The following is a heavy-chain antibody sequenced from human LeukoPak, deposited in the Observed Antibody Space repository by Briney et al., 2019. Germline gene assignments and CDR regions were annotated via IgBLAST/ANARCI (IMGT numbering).Heavy chain of an antibody. CDR2: IYTSGST. V-gene: IGHV4-4*07. J-gene: IGHJ4*02. CDR3: ARDKAIFGVAYFDY. Sequence: SETLSLTFTVSGGSISSYYWSWIRQPAGKGLEWIGRIYTSGSTNYNPSLKSRVTMSVDTSKNQFSLKLSSVTAADTAVYYCARDKAIFGVAYFDYWGQGTLVTVSS. D-gene: IGHD3-3*01. CDR1: GGSISSYY.